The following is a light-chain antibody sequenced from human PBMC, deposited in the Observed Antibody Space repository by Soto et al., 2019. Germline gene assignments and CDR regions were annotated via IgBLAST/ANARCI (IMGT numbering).Light chain of an antibody. V-gene: IGKV4-1*01. J-gene: IGKJ1*01. Sequence: DIVMTQSPDSLAVSLGERATINCKSSQSVLYSSNNKNYLAWYQQKPGQPPKLLIYWASTRESGVPDRFSGSGSGTDFTLTMSSLLAEDVAVYYCQQYYSTPPTFGQGTKVEIK. CDR3: QQYYSTPPT. CDR2: WAS. CDR1: QSVLYSSNNKNY.